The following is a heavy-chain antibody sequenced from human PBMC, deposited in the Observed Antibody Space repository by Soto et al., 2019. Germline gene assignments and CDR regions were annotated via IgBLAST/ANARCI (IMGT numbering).Heavy chain of an antibody. V-gene: IGHV1-69*06. CDR1: GGSLSTNP. CDR2: TGSGTGPG. CDR3: AMRHSGGFFRFFDS. J-gene: IGHJ4*02. D-gene: IGHD2-15*01. Sequence: QVQLVQSGTEVQKPGSSVKVSCKASGGSLSTNPISWVRQAPGQGLEWMGGTGSGTGPGNHAQKFQGRLTVTADKSTSTVYMELTNCSSADTAVYYFAMRHSGGFFRFFDSWGQGTPVTVSS.